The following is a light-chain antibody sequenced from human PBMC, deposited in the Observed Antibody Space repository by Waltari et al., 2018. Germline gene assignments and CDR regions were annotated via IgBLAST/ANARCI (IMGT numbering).Light chain of an antibody. CDR1: QNINTY. Sequence: IQLTQSPSSLSASVGDSVTITCRASQNINTYLNWDQHKPGKAPKLLSYSASSFQSGVPSRFSGSGYGTDFTLTISSLQPEDLATDDWQQSYRIPLTFGQGTTVEIK. CDR3: QQSYRIPLT. CDR2: SAS. V-gene: IGKV1-39*01. J-gene: IGKJ1*01.